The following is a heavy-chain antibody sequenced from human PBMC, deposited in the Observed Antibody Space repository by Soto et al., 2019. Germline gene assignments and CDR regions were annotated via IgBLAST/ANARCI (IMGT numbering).Heavy chain of an antibody. CDR2: ISYDGSNK. V-gene: IGHV3-30*18. J-gene: IGHJ6*02. CDR3: AKNGFRGSYYYFYGMDV. CDR1: GFTFSSYG. D-gene: IGHD1-26*01. Sequence: QVQLVESGGGVVQPGRSLRLSCAASGFTFSSYGMHWVRQAPGKGLEWVAVISYDGSNKYYADSVKGRFTISRDNSKNTLYLQMNSVSAQDTAVYYCAKNGFRGSYYYFYGMDVWGQGTTVTVSS.